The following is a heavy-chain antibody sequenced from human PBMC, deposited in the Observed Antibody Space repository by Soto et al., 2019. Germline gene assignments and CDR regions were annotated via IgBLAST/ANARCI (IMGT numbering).Heavy chain of an antibody. CDR2: INPNSGGT. CDR1: GYTFTGYY. D-gene: IGHD1-26*01. V-gene: IGHV1-2*04. CDR3: AGDGLVGATPAFDI. Sequence: ASVKVSCKASGYTFTGYYMHWVRQAPGQGLEWMGWINPNSGGTNYAQKFQGWVTMTRDTSISTAYMELSRLRSDDTAVYYCAGDGLVGATPAFDIWGQGTMVTVSS. J-gene: IGHJ3*02.